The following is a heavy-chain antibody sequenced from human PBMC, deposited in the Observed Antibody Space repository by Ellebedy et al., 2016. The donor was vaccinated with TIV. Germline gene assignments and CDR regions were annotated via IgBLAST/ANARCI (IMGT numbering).Heavy chain of an antibody. CDR1: GGSVSSGSYY. J-gene: IGHJ4*02. CDR3: AREYCTMGYCTNGNYFDY. CDR2: IYTSGST. Sequence: SETLSLTXTVSGGSVSSGSYYWSWIRQPAGKGLEWIGRIYTSGSTNYNPSLKSRVTMSVDTSKNQFSLKLSSVTAADMAVYYCAREYCTMGYCTNGNYFDYWGQGTLVTVSS. D-gene: IGHD2-8*01. V-gene: IGHV4-61*02.